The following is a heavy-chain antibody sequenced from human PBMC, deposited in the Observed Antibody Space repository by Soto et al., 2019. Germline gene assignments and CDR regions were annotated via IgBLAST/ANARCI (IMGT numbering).Heavy chain of an antibody. CDR1: GFTFTSSA. J-gene: IGHJ4*02. V-gene: IGHV1-58*02. CDR3: AADYYGSEDGYFDY. D-gene: IGHD3-10*01. CDR2: IVVGSGNT. Sequence: QMQLVQSGPEVKKPGTSVKVSCKASGFTFTSSAMQWVRQARGQRLEWRGWIVVGSGNTNYAQKFQERVTITRDMSTSTADLELSSLRAEDAAVYYCAADYYGSEDGYFDYWGQGTLVTVSS.